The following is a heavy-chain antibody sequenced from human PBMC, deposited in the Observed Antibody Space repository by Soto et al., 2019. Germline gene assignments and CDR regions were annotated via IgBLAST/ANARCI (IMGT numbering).Heavy chain of an antibody. V-gene: IGHV3-23*01. CDR2: ISGSGGST. D-gene: IGHD2-8*01. CDR1: GFTFNSYVLSSYA. Sequence: GGSLRLSCAASGFTFNSYVLSSYAMGWVRQAPGKGLEWVSGISGSGGSTYYADSVKGRFTISRDNYQNTLYLQMNSLRAEDTAVYYCAKDAMDIVLMVYAIGGAFDIWGQGTMVTVSS. CDR3: AKDAMDIVLMVYAIGGAFDI. J-gene: IGHJ3*02.